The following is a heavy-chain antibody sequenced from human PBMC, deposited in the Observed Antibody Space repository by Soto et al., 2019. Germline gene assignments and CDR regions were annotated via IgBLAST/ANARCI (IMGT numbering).Heavy chain of an antibody. CDR2: IYYSGST. V-gene: IGHV4-39*01. D-gene: IGHD6-13*01. CDR3: ARRGSSSWYGY. J-gene: IGHJ4*02. CDR1: GGSISSSSYY. Sequence: PSETLSLTCTVSGGSISSSSYYWGWIRQPPGKGLEWIGSIYYSGSTYYNPSLKSRVTISVDTSKNQFSLKLSSVTAADTAVYYCARRGSSSWYGYWGQGTPVTVSS.